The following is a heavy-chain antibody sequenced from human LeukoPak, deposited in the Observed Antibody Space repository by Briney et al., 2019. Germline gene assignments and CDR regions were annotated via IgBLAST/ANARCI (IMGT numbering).Heavy chain of an antibody. J-gene: IGHJ3*02. CDR1: GFTFSDYY. D-gene: IGHD3-10*01. V-gene: IGHV3-11*06. CDR2: ISSSSSYT. Sequence: MAGGSLRLSCAASGFTFSDYYMSWIRQAPGKELEWVSYISSSSSYTNYADSVKGRFTISRDNAKNSLYLQMNSLRAEDTAVYYCARHLKLPYGSGSSGAFDIWGQGTMVTVSS. CDR3: ARHLKLPYGSGSSGAFDI.